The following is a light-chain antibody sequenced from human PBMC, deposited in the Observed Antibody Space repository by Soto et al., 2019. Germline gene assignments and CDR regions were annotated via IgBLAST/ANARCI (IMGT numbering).Light chain of an antibody. V-gene: IGLV2-14*01. CDR2: EVS. CDR3: SSYTTSSTVV. J-gene: IGLJ1*01. Sequence: QSALTQPASVSGTPGQSITISCTGSNSDVGLYDFVSWYQHHPGRAPKLIVSEVSHRPSGISNRFSGSKSGNTASLTISGLQSEDEADYYCSSYTTSSTVVFGTGTKVTVL. CDR1: NSDVGLYDF.